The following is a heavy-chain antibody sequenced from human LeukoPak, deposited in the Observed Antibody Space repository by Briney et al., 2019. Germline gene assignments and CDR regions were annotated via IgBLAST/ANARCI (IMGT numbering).Heavy chain of an antibody. V-gene: IGHV5-51*01. Sequence: GESLKISCKGSGYSFTSYWIGWVRQMPGKGLEWMGIIYPGDSDTRYSSSFQGQVTISADKSISTAYLQWSSLKASDTAMYYCARQEPYYYYYMDVWGKGTTVTVSS. D-gene: IGHD1-14*01. CDR2: IYPGDSDT. CDR1: GYSFTSYW. CDR3: ARQEPYYYYYMDV. J-gene: IGHJ6*03.